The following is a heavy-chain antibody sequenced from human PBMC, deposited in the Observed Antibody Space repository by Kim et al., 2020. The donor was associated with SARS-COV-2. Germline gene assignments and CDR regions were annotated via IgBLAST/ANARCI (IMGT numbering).Heavy chain of an antibody. D-gene: IGHD2-15*01. CDR3: MRLGFCSGGRCLEDY. CDR1: GDSISSYY. V-gene: IGHV4-59*08. CDR2: IHYSGDT. J-gene: IGHJ4*02. Sequence: SETLSLTCTVSGDSISSYYWNWIRQPPGKGLEWIGFIHYSGDTNYNPSLRGRVTMSVGTSKNQVSLNLNSVTAADTAVYYCMRLGFCSGGRCLEDYWGQGTLVTVSS.